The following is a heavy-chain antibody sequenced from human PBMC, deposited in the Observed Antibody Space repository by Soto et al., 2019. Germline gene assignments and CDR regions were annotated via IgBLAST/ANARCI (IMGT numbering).Heavy chain of an antibody. CDR3: VRRVSGNDDY. Sequence: EVQLAESGGGMVKPGGPLRLSCVASGFPFSSYDMHWVRQAPGKGLEYVSSISSNGGTTYYGNSVKRRFTISRDNSKNTLYLQMGSLNAEDMAVYYCVRRVSGNDDYWGQGTLVTVSS. CDR1: GFPFSSYD. J-gene: IGHJ4*02. D-gene: IGHD1-1*01. V-gene: IGHV3-64*01. CDR2: ISSNGGTT.